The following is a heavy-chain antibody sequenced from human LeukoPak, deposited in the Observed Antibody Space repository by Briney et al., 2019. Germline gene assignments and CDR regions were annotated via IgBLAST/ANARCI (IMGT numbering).Heavy chain of an antibody. CDR2: INHSGST. J-gene: IGHJ5*02. Sequence: SETLSLTCAVYGGSFSGYYWSWIRQPPGKGLEWIGEINHSGSTNYNPSLKSRVTISVDTSKNQFSLKLSSVTAADTAVYYCARDLGVDIVATTPRFDPWGQGTLVTVSS. CDR1: GGSFSGYY. CDR3: ARDLGVDIVATTPRFDP. D-gene: IGHD5-12*01. V-gene: IGHV4-34*01.